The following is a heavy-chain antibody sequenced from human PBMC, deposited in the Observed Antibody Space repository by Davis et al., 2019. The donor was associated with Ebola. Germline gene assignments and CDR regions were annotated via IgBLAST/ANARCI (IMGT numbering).Heavy chain of an antibody. J-gene: IGHJ4*02. V-gene: IGHV3-73*01. CDR2: IRSKANSYAT. D-gene: IGHD6-19*01. Sequence: GGSLRLSWADAGCPLSGSAMHWVRQASGKGLEWVGRIRSKANSYATAYAASVKGRFTISRDDSKNTAYLQMNSLKTEDTAVYYCTSGYSSGWYYDYWGQGTLVTVSS. CDR1: GCPLSGSA. CDR3: TSGYSSGWYYDY.